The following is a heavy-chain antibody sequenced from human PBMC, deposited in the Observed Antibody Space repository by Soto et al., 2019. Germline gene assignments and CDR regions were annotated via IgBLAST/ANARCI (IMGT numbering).Heavy chain of an antibody. V-gene: IGHV3-23*01. CDR1: GFTFSSYA. D-gene: IGHD2-15*01. CDR2: ICGSGGAT. J-gene: IGHJ4*02. CDR3: AKGSGGNCYSHFDY. Sequence: EVQLLESGGGLVQPGGSLRLSCAASGFTFSSYAMSWVRQAPGQGLEWVSAICGSGGATYYTDSVKGRFTISRDNSKNTLHLQMNNLRAEDTEIYYCAKGSGGNCYSHFDYCGQGTRVTVPS.